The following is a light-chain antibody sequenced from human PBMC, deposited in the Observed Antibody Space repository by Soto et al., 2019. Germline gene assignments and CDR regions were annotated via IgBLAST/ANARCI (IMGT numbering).Light chain of an antibody. V-gene: IGLV2-14*01. Sequence: QSVLTQPASVSGSPGQSITISCTGTSSDIGGYNYVSWYQQHPGKVPKLMIFEVSNRPSGVSYRFSGSKSGNTASLTISGLQAEDEADYYCSSYTSSSTVFGTGTKVTVL. CDR1: SSDIGGYNY. J-gene: IGLJ1*01. CDR2: EVS. CDR3: SSYTSSSTV.